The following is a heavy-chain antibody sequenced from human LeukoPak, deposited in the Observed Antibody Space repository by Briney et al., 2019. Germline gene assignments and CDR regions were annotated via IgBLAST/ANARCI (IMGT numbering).Heavy chain of an antibody. J-gene: IGHJ1*01. CDR2: INHSGST. D-gene: IGHD2-15*01. CDR3: AREGRRCLVGS. V-gene: IGHV4-34*01. CDR1: GGSFSGYY. Sequence: SETLSLTCAVYGGSFSGYYWSWIRQPPGKGLEWIGEINHSGSTNYNPSLKSRVTISVDTSKNQFSLKLTAVTAADTAVYYGAREGRRCLVGSGGQGTLVTVSS.